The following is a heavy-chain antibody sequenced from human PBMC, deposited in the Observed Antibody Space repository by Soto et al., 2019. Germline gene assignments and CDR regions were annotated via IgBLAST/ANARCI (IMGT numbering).Heavy chain of an antibody. V-gene: IGHV1-69*12. CDR1: GGTFCSYA. CDR3: ARGGGVYDSYGMDV. CDR2: IIPIFVTA. D-gene: IGHD5-12*01. Sequence: QVQLVQSGAEVKKPGSSVKVSCKASGGTFCSYAISWVRQAPGQGLEWMGGIIPIFVTANYAQKFQGRVTITADESTSTAYMELSSLRSEDTVVYYCARGGGVYDSYGMDVWGQGNTVTGSS. J-gene: IGHJ6*02.